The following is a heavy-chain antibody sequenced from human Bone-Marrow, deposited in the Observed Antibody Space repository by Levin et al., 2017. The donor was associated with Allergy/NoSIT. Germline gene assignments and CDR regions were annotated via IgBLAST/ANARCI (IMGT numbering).Heavy chain of an antibody. CDR3: AKDRGTSGGSRYYYYGMDV. CDR2: ISWNSEII. D-gene: IGHD6-19*01. J-gene: IGHJ6*02. V-gene: IGHV3-9*01. CDR1: GFTFDDFA. Sequence: GGSLRLSCAASGFTFDDFAMFWVRQTPGKGLEWVSGISWNSEIIDYADSVKGRFIISRDNAKNSLYLQMNSLRAEDTALYYCAKDRGTSGGSRYYYYGMDVWGQGTTVTVSS.